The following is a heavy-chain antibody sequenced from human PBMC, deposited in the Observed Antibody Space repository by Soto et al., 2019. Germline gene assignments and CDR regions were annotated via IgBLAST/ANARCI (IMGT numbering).Heavy chain of an antibody. CDR2: MSNSGNTI. V-gene: IGHV3-48*03. D-gene: IGHD1-1*01. CDR1: GFVFKNYE. CDR3: ARDIDNRDYYYGLDV. Sequence: GGSLRLSCVASGFVFKNYEMNWVRQAPGKGLEWIAYMSNSGNTIYVADSMRGRFTISRDNDKNSLFLQMNSLRADDTAVYYCARDIDNRDYYYGLDVWGQGTTVTVSS. J-gene: IGHJ6*02.